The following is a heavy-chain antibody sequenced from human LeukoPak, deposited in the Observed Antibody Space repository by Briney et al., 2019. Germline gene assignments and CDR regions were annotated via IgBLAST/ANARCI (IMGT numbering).Heavy chain of an antibody. Sequence: GGALRLSCAASGFTFSSYAMHWVRQAPGKGLEWVAVISYDGSNKYYADSVKGRFTISRDNSKNTLYLQMNSLRAEDTAVYYCARSTYYDSSDYYLKLGYYFDYWGQGTLVTVSS. CDR3: ARSTYYDSSDYYLKLGYYFDY. CDR1: GFTFSSYA. V-gene: IGHV3-30*04. CDR2: ISYDGSNK. D-gene: IGHD3-22*01. J-gene: IGHJ4*02.